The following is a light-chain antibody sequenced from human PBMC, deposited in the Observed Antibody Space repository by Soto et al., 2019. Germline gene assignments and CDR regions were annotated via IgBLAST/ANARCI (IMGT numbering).Light chain of an antibody. J-gene: IGKJ2*01. CDR3: QQSYSTPLT. CDR1: QSISSY. Sequence: DIQMTQSPSSLSASVGDRVTITCRASQSISSYLNWYQQKPGKAPKLLIYAASSLQSGVPSRFSGSGSGTDFTLTISSLQPEDFATDYCQQSYSTPLTFGQETKLEIK. V-gene: IGKV1-39*01. CDR2: AAS.